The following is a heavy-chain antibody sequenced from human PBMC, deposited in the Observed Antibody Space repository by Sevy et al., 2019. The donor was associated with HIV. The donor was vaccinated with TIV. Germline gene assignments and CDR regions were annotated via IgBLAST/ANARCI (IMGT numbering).Heavy chain of an antibody. J-gene: IGHJ4*02. V-gene: IGHV3-7*01. Sequence: GGSLRLSCAASGFTFSSYWMSWVRQAPGKGLEWVANIKQDGSEKYYVDSVKGRFTISRDNAKNSLYLQMNSLRAEDKAVYYCARDWKMTTVVKVFDYWGQGTLVTVSS. D-gene: IGHD4-17*01. CDR1: GFTFSSYW. CDR3: ARDWKMTTVVKVFDY. CDR2: IKQDGSEK.